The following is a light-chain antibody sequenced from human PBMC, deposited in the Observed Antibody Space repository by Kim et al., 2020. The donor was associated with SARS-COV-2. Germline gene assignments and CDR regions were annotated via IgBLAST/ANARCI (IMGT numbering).Light chain of an antibody. J-gene: IGKJ1*01. CDR2: DAS. Sequence: SAAVGGTVTITCRASQSIGDLVAWYQQKPGTAPKLLIYDASTLESGVPSRFSGSGYGTEFTLTISSLQPNDSATYYCQQYDNYSTFGRGTKVDIK. V-gene: IGKV1-5*01. CDR3: QQYDNYST. CDR1: QSIGDL.